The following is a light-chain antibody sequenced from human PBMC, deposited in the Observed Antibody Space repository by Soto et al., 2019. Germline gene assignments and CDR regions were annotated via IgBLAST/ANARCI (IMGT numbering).Light chain of an antibody. Sequence: DIQMTQSPSSVSASVGDRVTITCRASQDISRWLAWYQQKPGRAPKHLIYGASSLQSGVPSRFSGSGSGTEFTLTISSLQPEDFATYYCQQANGFPLTFGGGTKVEIK. CDR2: GAS. CDR1: QDISRW. V-gene: IGKV1-12*01. J-gene: IGKJ4*01. CDR3: QQANGFPLT.